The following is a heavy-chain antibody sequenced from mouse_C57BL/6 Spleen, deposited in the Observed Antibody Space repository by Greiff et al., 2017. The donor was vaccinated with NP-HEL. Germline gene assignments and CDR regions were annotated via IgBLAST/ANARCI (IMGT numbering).Heavy chain of an antibody. D-gene: IGHD2-2*01. CDR1: GFSLTSYA. CDR3: ARKGGWLSYAMDY. V-gene: IGHV2-9-1*01. Sequence: VQLVESGPGLVAPSQSLSITCTVSGFSLTSYAISWVRQPPGKGLEWLGVIWTGGGTNYNSALKSRLSISKDNSKSEVFLKMNSMQTDDTVWYYCARKGGWLSYAMDYWGQGTSVTVSS. J-gene: IGHJ4*01. CDR2: IWTGGGT.